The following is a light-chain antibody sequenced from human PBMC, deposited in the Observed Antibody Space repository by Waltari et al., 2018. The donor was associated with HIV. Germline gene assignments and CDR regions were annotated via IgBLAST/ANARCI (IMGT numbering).Light chain of an antibody. V-gene: IGKV3-15*01. Sequence: ETVMTQSPATLSVSPGDRATLSCRARQSVSNNLAWYQQKPGQAPRLLIYGASTRAAGIPARVSGSGSGTEFTLTITSLQSEDSALYYCQQYNNWHTFGQGTKLEIK. J-gene: IGKJ2*01. CDR1: QSVSNN. CDR3: QQYNNWHT. CDR2: GAS.